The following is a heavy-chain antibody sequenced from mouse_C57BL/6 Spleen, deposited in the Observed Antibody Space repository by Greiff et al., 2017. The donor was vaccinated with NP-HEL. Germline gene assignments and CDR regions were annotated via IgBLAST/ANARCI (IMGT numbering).Heavy chain of an antibody. V-gene: IGHV1-18*01. CDR2: INPNNGGT. D-gene: IGHD1-1*01. J-gene: IGHJ4*01. CDR1: GYTFTDYN. CDR3: ARSLPVVARMDY. Sequence: EVQLQQSGPELVKPGASVKIPCKASGYTFTDYNMDWVKQSHGKSLEWIGDINPNNGGTIYNQKFKGKATLTVDKSSSTAYMELRSLTSEDTAVYYCARSLPVVARMDYWGQGTSVTVSS.